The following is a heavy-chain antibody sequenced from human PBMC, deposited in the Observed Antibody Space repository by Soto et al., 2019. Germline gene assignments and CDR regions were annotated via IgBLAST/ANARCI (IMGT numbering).Heavy chain of an antibody. D-gene: IGHD6-13*01. J-gene: IGHJ6*02. Sequence: SETLSLTCTVSGASIDNFYLSWIRQPPGKGLEWIGYIYYSGSATYKPSLKSRVTISVDTSRNQFSLRLRSVTAADTAVYYCARDVGYSSLDYHGMDVWGQGTTVTVSS. V-gene: IGHV4-59*01. CDR2: IYYSGSA. CDR3: ARDVGYSSLDYHGMDV. CDR1: GASIDNFY.